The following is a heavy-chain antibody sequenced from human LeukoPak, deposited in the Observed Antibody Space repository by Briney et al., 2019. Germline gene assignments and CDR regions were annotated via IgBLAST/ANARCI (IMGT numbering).Heavy chain of an antibody. Sequence: GASVKVSCKASGGTFSSYAISWVRQAPGQGLEWMGGIIPIFGTANYAQKFQGRVTITADESTSKAYMELSSLRSEDTAVYYCARGSVVVPAARGGYYYYYMDVWGKGTTVTVSS. D-gene: IGHD2-2*01. J-gene: IGHJ6*03. V-gene: IGHV1-69*13. CDR2: IIPIFGTA. CDR3: ARGSVVVPAARGGYYYYYMDV. CDR1: GGTFSSYA.